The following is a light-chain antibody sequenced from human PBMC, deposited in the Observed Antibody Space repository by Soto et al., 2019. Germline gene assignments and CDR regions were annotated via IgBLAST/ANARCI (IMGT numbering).Light chain of an antibody. J-gene: IGKJ4*01. CDR1: QSVISSY. Sequence: EIVLTQSPGTLSLSPWERATLSCRASQSVISSYLAWYQQKPGQAPRLLIYDASNRATGIPARFSGSGSGTNFTLTISSLEPEDFAVYYCQQYGSSLLTFGGGTKVDI. CDR3: QQYGSSLLT. CDR2: DAS. V-gene: IGKV3-20*01.